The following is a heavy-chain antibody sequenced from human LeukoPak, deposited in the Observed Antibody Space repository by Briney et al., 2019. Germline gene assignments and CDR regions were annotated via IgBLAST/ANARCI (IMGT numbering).Heavy chain of an antibody. CDR1: GGSISSGGYY. V-gene: IGHV4-31*03. CDR3: ASAAYDMAFDI. J-gene: IGHJ3*02. D-gene: IGHD3-9*01. CDR2: ICYSGST. Sequence: SETLSLTCTVSGGSISSGGYYWSWIRQHPGKGLEWIGYICYSGSTDYNPSLKSRFTMSVDTSKNQFSLKLSSVTAADTAVYYCASAAYDMAFDIWGQGTMVTVSS.